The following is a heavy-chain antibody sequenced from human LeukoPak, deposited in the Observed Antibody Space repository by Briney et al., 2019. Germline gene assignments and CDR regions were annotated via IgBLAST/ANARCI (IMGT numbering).Heavy chain of an antibody. V-gene: IGHV3-30*02. D-gene: IGHD3-10*01. CDR3: AKDRMWFGESTPGY. CDR2: IRYDGSNK. J-gene: IGHJ4*02. CDR1: GITFSSYG. Sequence: PGGSLRLSCAASGITFSSYGMHWVRQAPGNGLEWVAFIRYDGSNKYYADSVKGRFTISRDNSKNTLYLQMNSLRAEDTAVYYCAKDRMWFGESTPGYWGQGTLVTVSS.